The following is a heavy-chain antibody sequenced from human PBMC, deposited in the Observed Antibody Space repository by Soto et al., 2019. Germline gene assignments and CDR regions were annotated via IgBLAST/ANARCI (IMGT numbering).Heavy chain of an antibody. V-gene: IGHV1-46*01. Sequence: QVQLVQPGAEVRKPGASMKLSCKASGYSFTSYNIHWVRQAPGHGLAWMGLIDPSSGDTTYEPNFQGRLTMTSDTSTSTVYMELRTLRYEDTAIYFCAREYCDNRGYYPVWFDSWGQGTLVTVTS. CDR3: AREYCDNRGYYPVWFDS. CDR1: GYSFTSYN. J-gene: IGHJ5*01. CDR2: IDPSSGDT. D-gene: IGHD3-22*01.